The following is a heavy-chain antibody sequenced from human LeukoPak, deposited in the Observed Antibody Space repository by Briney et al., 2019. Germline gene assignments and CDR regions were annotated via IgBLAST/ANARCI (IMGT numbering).Heavy chain of an antibody. J-gene: IGHJ4*02. Sequence: ASVKVSCTASGYTFTSYYMHWVRQAPGQGLEWMGIINPSGGSTSYAQKFQGRVNMTRDTSTSTIYMELSSLRSEDTAVYYCARVSPRSSGYYGFWGEGTLVTVSS. CDR1: GYTFTSYY. V-gene: IGHV1-46*01. D-gene: IGHD3-22*01. CDR3: ARVSPRSSGYYGF. CDR2: INPSGGST.